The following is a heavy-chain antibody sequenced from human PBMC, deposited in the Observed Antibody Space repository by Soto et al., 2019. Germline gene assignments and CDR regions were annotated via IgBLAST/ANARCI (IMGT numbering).Heavy chain of an antibody. Sequence: GGSLRLSCAASGFTFSSYGLHWVRQAPGKGLEWVAVISYDGSNKYYADSVKGRFTISSANSKNTLYLQMNSLRAEDTAVYYGAKVVLRVMVWLAFWCMDVRGQVATGT. D-gene: IGHD3-3*01. V-gene: IGHV3-30*18. CDR1: GFTFSSYG. CDR3: AKVVLRVMVWLAFWCMDV. CDR2: ISYDGSNK. J-gene: IGHJ6*02.